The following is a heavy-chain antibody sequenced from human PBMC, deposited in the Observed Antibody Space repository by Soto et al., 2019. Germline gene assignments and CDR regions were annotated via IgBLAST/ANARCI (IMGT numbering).Heavy chain of an antibody. CDR1: SGAISSSSYN. CDR2: IYYSGST. J-gene: IGHJ4*02. CDR3: ARGQVVAAQH. Sequence: SEPLSLNCTISSGAISSSSYNWGWIRQPPGKGLEWIGSIYYSGSTYYNPSLKSRVTISVDRSKNQFSLKLSSVTAADTAVYYCARGQVVAAQHWGQGTLVTVS. D-gene: IGHD2-15*01. V-gene: IGHV4-39*07.